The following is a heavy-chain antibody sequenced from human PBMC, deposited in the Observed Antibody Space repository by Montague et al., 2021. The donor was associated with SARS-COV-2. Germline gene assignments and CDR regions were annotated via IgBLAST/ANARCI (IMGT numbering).Heavy chain of an antibody. CDR1: GFTFSNYD. V-gene: IGHV3-48*03. Sequence: SLRLSCAASGFTFSNYDMNWVRQAPGKGPEWISYISTSAYTTSYAGSVKGRFTISRDNGKNSLYLQMNSLRVEDTAVYYCTRDYRGIVGDGLDIGAKGQKSPSLQ. CDR3: TRDYRGIVGDGLDI. J-gene: IGHJ3*02. CDR2: ISTSAYTT. D-gene: IGHD3-16*02.